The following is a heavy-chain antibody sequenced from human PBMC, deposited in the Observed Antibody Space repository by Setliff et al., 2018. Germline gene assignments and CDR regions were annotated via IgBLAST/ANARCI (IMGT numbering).Heavy chain of an antibody. D-gene: IGHD6-6*01. V-gene: IGHV4-34*01. Sequence: SETLSLTCTVSGASVRSHYWSWIRQSPEKGLEWIGEINHTGSTKYNPSLQSRLTISVDTSTNQFSLTLRSVTAADTAVYYCARARNVAARLFDSWGQGTLVTVSS. CDR1: GASVRSHY. J-gene: IGHJ4*02. CDR2: INHTGST. CDR3: ARARNVAARLFDS.